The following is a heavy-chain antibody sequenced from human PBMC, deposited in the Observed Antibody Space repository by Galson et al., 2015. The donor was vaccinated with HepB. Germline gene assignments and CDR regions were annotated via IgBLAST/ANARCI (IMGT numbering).Heavy chain of an antibody. Sequence: SLRLSCAASGFTFSNAWMSWVRQAPGKGLEWVGRIKSKTDGGTTDYAAPVKGRFTISRDDSKDTLYLQMNSLKTEDTAVYYCTTDPYVYGGYAYYDSSGYGDFDYWGQGTLVTVSS. J-gene: IGHJ4*02. V-gene: IGHV3-15*01. D-gene: IGHD3-22*01. CDR1: GFTFSNAW. CDR3: TTDPYVYGGYAYYDSSGYGDFDY. CDR2: IKSKTDGGTT.